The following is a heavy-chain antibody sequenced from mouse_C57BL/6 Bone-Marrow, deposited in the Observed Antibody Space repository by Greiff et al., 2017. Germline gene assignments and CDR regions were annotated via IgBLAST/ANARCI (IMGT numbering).Heavy chain of an antibody. V-gene: IGHV5-17*01. Sequence: VQLKESGGGLVQPGGSLKLSCAASGFTFSDYGMHWVRQAPEKGLEWVAYISSGSSTIYYADTVKGRFTISRDNAKNTLFLQMTSLGSEDTAMYYSARARVHYYAMDYWGQGTSVTVSS. CDR3: ARARVHYYAMDY. J-gene: IGHJ4*01. D-gene: IGHD2-14*01. CDR1: GFTFSDYG. CDR2: ISSGSSTI.